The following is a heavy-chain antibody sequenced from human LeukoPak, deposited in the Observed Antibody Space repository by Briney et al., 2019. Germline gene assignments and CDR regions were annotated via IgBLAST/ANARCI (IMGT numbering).Heavy chain of an antibody. D-gene: IGHD2-15*01. CDR1: GYTFTGYY. J-gene: IGHJ4*02. CDR2: INPDSGGT. Sequence: ASVKVSCKASGYTFTGYYMHWVRQAPGQGLEWMGWINPDSGGTNYAQKFQGRVTMTRDTSISTAYMELSRLRSDDTAVYYCARSTCSGGSCYDYFDYWGQGTLVTVSS. CDR3: ARSTCSGGSCYDYFDY. V-gene: IGHV1-2*02.